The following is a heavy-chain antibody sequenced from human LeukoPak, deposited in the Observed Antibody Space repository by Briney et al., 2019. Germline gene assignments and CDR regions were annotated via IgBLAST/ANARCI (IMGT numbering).Heavy chain of an antibody. Sequence: PSETLSLTCSVSGGSISSNSYYWGWIRQPPGKGLEWIGSIHYSGSTNYNPSLKSRLTISVDTSKNQFSLRLSSVTVADTGVYYCANLTGYSSGWYSDYTGYMDVWGKGTTVTVSS. D-gene: IGHD6-19*01. J-gene: IGHJ6*03. CDR2: IHYSGST. V-gene: IGHV4-39*07. CDR3: ANLTGYSSGWYSDYTGYMDV. CDR1: GGSISSNSYY.